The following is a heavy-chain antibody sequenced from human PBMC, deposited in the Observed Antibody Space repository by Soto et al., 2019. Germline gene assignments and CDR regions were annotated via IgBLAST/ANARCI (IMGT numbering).Heavy chain of an antibody. Sequence: SETLSLTCTVSGGSISSGGYYWSWIRQHPGKGLEWIGYIYYSGSTYYNPSLKSRVTISVDTSKNQFSLKLTSVTAADTALYYCARDKITGLFDYWGQGTLVTVS. CDR1: GGSISSGGYY. CDR2: IYYSGST. J-gene: IGHJ4*02. CDR3: ARDKITGLFDY. V-gene: IGHV4-31*03. D-gene: IGHD2-8*02.